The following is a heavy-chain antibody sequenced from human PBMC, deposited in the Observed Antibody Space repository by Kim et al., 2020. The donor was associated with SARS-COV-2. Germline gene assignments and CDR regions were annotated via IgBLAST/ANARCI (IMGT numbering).Heavy chain of an antibody. V-gene: IGHV3-30*18. D-gene: IGHD3-3*01. CDR2: ISDDGSNK. Sequence: GGSLRLSCAASGFTFRSYAMHWVRQAPGKGLEWVAVISDDGSNKYYADSVKGRFTISRDNSKNTLYLQMNSLGAEDTAVYYCAKDCTYSDFWSGSYVGDYYGMDVWGQGTTVTVSS. CDR3: AKDCTYSDFWSGSYVGDYYGMDV. CDR1: GFTFRSYA. J-gene: IGHJ6*02.